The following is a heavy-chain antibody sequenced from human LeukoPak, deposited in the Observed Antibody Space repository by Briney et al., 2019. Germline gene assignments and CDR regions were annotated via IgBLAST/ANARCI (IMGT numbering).Heavy chain of an antibody. V-gene: IGHV4-38-2*01. D-gene: IGHD5-24*01. CDR3: ARHRARDGYNALAY. Sequence: SETLSLTCAVSASSIISDYYWAWIRQPPGKGLEWIASIYHSGSTHYNPSLKSRGTISVDTSKNQFTLKLSSVTAADTAVYYCARHRARDGYNALAYWGQGTLVTVSS. J-gene: IGHJ4*02. CDR1: ASSIISDYY. CDR2: IYHSGST.